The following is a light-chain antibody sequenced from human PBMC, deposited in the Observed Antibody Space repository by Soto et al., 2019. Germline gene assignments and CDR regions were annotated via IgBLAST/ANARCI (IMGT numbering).Light chain of an antibody. CDR1: SSDVGGYNY. CDR3: SSYTTSNTRQIV. V-gene: IGLV2-14*01. J-gene: IGLJ1*01. CDR2: DVS. Sequence: QSALTQPASVSGSPGQSITISCTGTSSDVGGYNYVSWYQQHPGKAPKFMIYDVSNRPSGVSNRFSGSKSGNTASLTISGLQVEDEVDYYCSSYTTSNTRQIVFGTGTKVTVL.